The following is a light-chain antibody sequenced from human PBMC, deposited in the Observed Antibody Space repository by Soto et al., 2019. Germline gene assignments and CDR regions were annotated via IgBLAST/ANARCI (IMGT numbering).Light chain of an antibody. Sequence: EIVMTQSPATLSVSPGERATLSCRASQGVSGNLAWYQQKLGQAPRLLIYGASTRATGVPARFSGSGSGTEFTFTVSSLQSEDFAVYYCQPYNNWPPTFGQGTRLEIK. CDR2: GAS. V-gene: IGKV3-15*01. CDR1: QGVSGN. CDR3: QPYNNWPPT. J-gene: IGKJ5*01.